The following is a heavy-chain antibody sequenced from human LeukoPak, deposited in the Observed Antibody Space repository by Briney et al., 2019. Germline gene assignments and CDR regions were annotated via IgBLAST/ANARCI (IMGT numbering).Heavy chain of an antibody. V-gene: IGHV3-23*01. D-gene: IGHD6-13*01. J-gene: IGHJ6*03. CDR3: AKEDIAAAVPMDV. Sequence: GGSLRLSCAAFGFTFGNYGMSWVRQAPGKGLEWVSAISGSGGSTYYADSVKGRFTISRDNSKNTLYLQMNSLRAEDTAVYYCAKEDIAAAVPMDVWGKGTTVTVSS. CDR1: GFTFGNYG. CDR2: ISGSGGST.